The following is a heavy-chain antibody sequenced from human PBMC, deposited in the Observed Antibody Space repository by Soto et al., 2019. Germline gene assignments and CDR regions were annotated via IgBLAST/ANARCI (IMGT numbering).Heavy chain of an antibody. CDR1: GYTFTSYA. Sequence: QVQLVQSGAEEKKPGASVKVSCKASGYTFTSYAMHWVRQAPGQRLEWMGWINAGNGNTKYSQKFQGRVTITRDTAASTAYMELSRLRSEDTAVYCCAFVGGLFRFGPWGQGTLVTVSS. CDR2: INAGNGNT. V-gene: IGHV1-3*05. CDR3: AFVGGLFRFGP. J-gene: IGHJ5*02. D-gene: IGHD1-26*01.